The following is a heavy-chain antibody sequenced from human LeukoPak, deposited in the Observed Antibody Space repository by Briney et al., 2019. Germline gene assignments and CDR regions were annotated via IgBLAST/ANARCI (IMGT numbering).Heavy chain of an antibody. D-gene: IGHD2-2*01. V-gene: IGHV1-8*01. J-gene: IGHJ4*02. CDR2: MRPKSGTS. CDR1: GNTFSQYD. CDR3: ARGPPESTSSDY. Sequence: ASVKVSCKASGNTFSQYDSNGGRQAAGQGVGGIGWMRPKSGTSGFAQKFQGRVTMTRSTSISTAYMEMESLTSEDTAVYYCARGPPESTSSDYWGQGTLVTVSS.